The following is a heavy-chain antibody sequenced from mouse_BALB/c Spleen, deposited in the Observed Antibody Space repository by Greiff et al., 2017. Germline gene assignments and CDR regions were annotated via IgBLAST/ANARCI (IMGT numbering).Heavy chain of an antibody. CDR1: GFNIKDTY. J-gene: IGHJ3*01. CDR2: IDPANGNT. D-gene: IGHD1-1*01. CDR3: ARTDYGSSPWFAY. V-gene: IGHV14-3*02. Sequence: EVQLQQSGAELVKPGASVKLSCTASGFNIKDTYMHWVKQRPEQGLEWIGRIDPANGNTKYDPKFQGKATITADTSSNTAYLQLSSLTSEDTAVYYCARTDYGSSPWFAYWGQGTLVTVSA.